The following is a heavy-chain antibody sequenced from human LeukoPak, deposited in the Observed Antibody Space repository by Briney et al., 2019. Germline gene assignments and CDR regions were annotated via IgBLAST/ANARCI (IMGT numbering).Heavy chain of an antibody. V-gene: IGHV3-11*01. CDR1: GFIFSDYY. CDR2: ITGTDHSM. Sequence: PGGSLRPSCDASGFIFSDYYMSWIRQAPGKGLEWLSYITGTDHSMRYADSVKGRFAISRDNGKNSLYLQLNSLRAEDTAVYYCATGHCNSRNCYWHFDLWGRGTRVTVSS. D-gene: IGHD2/OR15-2a*01. J-gene: IGHJ2*01. CDR3: ATGHCNSRNCYWHFDL.